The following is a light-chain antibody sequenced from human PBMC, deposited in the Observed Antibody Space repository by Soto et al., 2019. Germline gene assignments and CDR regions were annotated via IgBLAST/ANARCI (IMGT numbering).Light chain of an antibody. CDR3: SLYTTENAYV. CDR2: EVS. CDR1: STDFVSYNR. V-gene: IGLV2-18*01. J-gene: IGLJ1*01. Sequence: QSVLAQPPSVSGSPGQSVTISCTGTSTDFVSYNRVSWYQQPPATAPKLMIYEVSKRPAGVPDRFSGSKSGNTGSLTISGLQAADEADYYCSLYTTENAYVFGTGTKV.